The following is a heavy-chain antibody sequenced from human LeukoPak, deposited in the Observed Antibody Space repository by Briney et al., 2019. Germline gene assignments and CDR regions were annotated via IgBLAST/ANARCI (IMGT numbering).Heavy chain of an antibody. CDR1: GGSISSYY. Sequence: SETLSLTCTVSGGSISSYYWSWIRQPPGKGLEWIGYIYYSGSTNYNPSFKSRVTISVDTSKNQFSLKLSSVTAADTAVYYCARGYSYGYWFDYWGQGTLVTVSS. D-gene: IGHD5-18*01. V-gene: IGHV4-59*01. CDR2: IYYSGST. J-gene: IGHJ4*02. CDR3: ARGYSYGYWFDY.